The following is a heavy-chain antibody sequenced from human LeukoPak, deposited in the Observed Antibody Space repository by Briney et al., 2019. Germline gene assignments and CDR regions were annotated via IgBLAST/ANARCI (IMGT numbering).Heavy chain of an antibody. J-gene: IGHJ6*02. CDR3: ARVEATGTEGGDYYYGMDV. CDR1: GFTFSGYW. CDR2: INSDGSST. V-gene: IGHV3-74*01. D-gene: IGHD1-1*01. Sequence: GGSLRLSCAASGFTFSGYWMHWVRQAPGKGLVWVSRINSDGSSTCYADSVKGRFTISRDNAKNTLYLQMNSLRAEDTAVYYCARVEATGTEGGDYYYGMDVWGQGTTVTVSS.